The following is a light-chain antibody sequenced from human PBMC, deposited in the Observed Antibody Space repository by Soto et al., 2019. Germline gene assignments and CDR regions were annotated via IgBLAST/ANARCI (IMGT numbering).Light chain of an antibody. CDR1: QSVGSTY. V-gene: IGKV3-20*01. CDR2: GTS. Sequence: EVVLTQSPGTLSLSPGETATLSCRASQSVGSTYLAWYQQKPGQGPRLLISGTSHRATSIPDRFSGSGSGRDFTLTISRLEPEDFAVSDCQQYGGSPQWTFGQGTKVEIK. CDR3: QQYGGSPQWT. J-gene: IGKJ1*01.